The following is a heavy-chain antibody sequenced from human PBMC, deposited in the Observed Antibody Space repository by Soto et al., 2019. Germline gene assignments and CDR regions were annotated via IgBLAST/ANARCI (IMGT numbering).Heavy chain of an antibody. CDR3: ARGPFPTVVRGVRKYFQH. CDR1: GGSFSGYY. D-gene: IGHD3-10*01. J-gene: IGHJ1*01. Sequence: QVQLQQWGAGLLKPSETLSLTCAVYGGSFSGYYWSWIRQPPGKGLEWIGEINHSGSTNYNPSLKTRVTISVDAPKNQFSLKLSSVTAAATAVYYCARGPFPTVVRGVRKYFQHWGQGTLVTVSS. V-gene: IGHV4-34*01. CDR2: INHSGST.